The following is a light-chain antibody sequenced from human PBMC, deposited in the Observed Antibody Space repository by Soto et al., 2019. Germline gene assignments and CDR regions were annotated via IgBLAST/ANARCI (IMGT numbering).Light chain of an antibody. CDR3: QQYDDWPFT. V-gene: IGKV3-15*01. CDR2: GTS. Sequence: EIVMTQSPATLSVSPGERATLSCRASQSVSVNLAWFQQKPGQTPRLLIYGTSTRVTGIPARFSGSGSLSGTEFTLTISSLQSEDFALYYCQQYDDWPFTLGPGTKVDIK. CDR1: QSVSVN. J-gene: IGKJ3*01.